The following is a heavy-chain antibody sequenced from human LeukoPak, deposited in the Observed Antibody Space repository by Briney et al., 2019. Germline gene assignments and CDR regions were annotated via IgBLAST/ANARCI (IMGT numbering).Heavy chain of an antibody. CDR2: IKQDGSEK. CDR1: GFTFSNYW. V-gene: IGHV3-7*01. CDR3: ASWRAQSGSYYFQH. D-gene: IGHD1-26*01. J-gene: IGHJ1*01. Sequence: GGSLRLSCAASGFTFSNYWMSWVRQAPGKGLEGVSNIKQDGSEKYYVDSVKGRFTISRDNAKNSLYLQMNSLRAKDTAVYYCASWRAQSGSYYFQHWGQGTLVTVSS.